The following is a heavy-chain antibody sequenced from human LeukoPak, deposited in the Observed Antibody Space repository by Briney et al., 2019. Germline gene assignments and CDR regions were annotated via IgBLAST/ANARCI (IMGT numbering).Heavy chain of an antibody. V-gene: IGHV3-23*01. CDR3: AKAGGAGYSRNWFDH. CDR1: GSTVSSNY. J-gene: IGHJ5*02. Sequence: GGSLRLSCAASGSTVSSNYMSWVRQAPGQGLESVSAISGSGGSTYYAESVKGRFTISRDNSKNTVYLQMNSLRAEDTAVYYCAKAGGAGYSRNWFDHWGQGTLVTVSS. D-gene: IGHD3-9*01. CDR2: ISGSGGST.